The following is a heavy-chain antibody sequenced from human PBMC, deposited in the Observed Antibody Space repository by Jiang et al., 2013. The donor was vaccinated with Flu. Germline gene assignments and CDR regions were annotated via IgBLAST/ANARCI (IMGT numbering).Heavy chain of an antibody. V-gene: IGHV4-39*07. Sequence: GSGLVKPSEALSLTCTVSGDSISSLFYWGWVRHPPGKGLEWLGSIYYNGTTFYNPSLKSRVTISVDTSKNQFSLRLDAVTAADTALYYCARVNILAGHDFVYQYYFDYWGQGTLVTVSS. CDR1: GDSISSLFY. D-gene: IGHD3-9*01. CDR2: IYYNGTT. CDR3: ARVNILAGHDFVYQYYFDY. J-gene: IGHJ4*02.